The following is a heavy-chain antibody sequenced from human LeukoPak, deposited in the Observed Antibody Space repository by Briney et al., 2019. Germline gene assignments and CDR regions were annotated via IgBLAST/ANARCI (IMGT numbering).Heavy chain of an antibody. V-gene: IGHV3-53*01. CDR1: GFTVSSNY. J-gene: IGHJ5*02. CDR3: TRIGAGWFDP. Sequence: GGSLRLSCAASGFTVSSNYMSWVRQAPGKGLEWVSVIYSGGSTYYADSVKGRFTNSRDNSKNTLYLQMNSLRAEDTAVYYCTRIGAGWFDPWGQGTLVTVSS. D-gene: IGHD1-26*01. CDR2: IYSGGST.